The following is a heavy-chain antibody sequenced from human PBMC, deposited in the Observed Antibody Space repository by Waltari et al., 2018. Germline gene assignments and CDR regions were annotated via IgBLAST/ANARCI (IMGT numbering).Heavy chain of an antibody. CDR1: GFTVISNY. Sequence: EVQLVESGGGLVQHGGSLRLSCAASGFTVISNYMSWVRQAPGKGLEWVSVIYSGGSTYYADSVKGRFTISRDNSKNTLYLQMNSLRAEDTAVYYCAETRNYYDSSGYYYEFDYWGQGTLVTVSS. CDR2: IYSGGST. D-gene: IGHD3-22*01. J-gene: IGHJ4*02. V-gene: IGHV3-66*02. CDR3: AETRNYYDSSGYYYEFDY.